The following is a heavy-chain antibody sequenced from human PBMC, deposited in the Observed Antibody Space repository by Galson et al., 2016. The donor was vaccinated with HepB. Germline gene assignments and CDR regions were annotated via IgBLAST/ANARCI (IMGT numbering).Heavy chain of an antibody. CDR2: IRGSGGST. CDR3: ARESPTTAGAFDI. J-gene: IGHJ3*02. Sequence: SLRLSCAASGFSFSNYAMSWVRQAPGKGLEWVSGIRGSGGSTFYADSVKGRFTISRDNSMNTLYLQMNSLRAEDTAVYYCARESPTTAGAFDIWGQGTMVTVSS. V-gene: IGHV3-23*01. CDR1: GFSFSNYA. D-gene: IGHD4-17*01.